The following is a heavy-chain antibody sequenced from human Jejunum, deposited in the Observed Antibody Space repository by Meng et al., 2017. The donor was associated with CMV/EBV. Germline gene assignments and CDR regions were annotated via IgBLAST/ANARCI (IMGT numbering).Heavy chain of an antibody. D-gene: IGHD5-24*01. CDR1: FTGYY. CDR3: ARDRWLQLADHRTNDY. CDR2: INPDSGGT. J-gene: IGHJ4*02. Sequence: FTGYYIHWVRQAPGQGLEWMGWINPDSGGTNYAQKFQGRVTMTRDTSISTVYMELGRLTSDDTAVYYCARDRWLQLADHRTNDYWGQGTLVTVSS. V-gene: IGHV1-2*02.